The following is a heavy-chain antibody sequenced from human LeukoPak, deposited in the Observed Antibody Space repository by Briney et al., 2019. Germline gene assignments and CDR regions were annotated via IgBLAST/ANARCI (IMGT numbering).Heavy chain of an antibody. Sequence: SEPLSLLCTVSGASITSFHWTWIRQPAGKGLEWIGLIYRSGSTIYNPSLQSRVAMSVDMNKNQNSLKLSSVTAADTAMYYCARKDGDYWGQGTLVTVSS. CDR1: GASITSFH. D-gene: IGHD6-6*01. CDR3: ARKDGDY. J-gene: IGHJ4*02. V-gene: IGHV4-4*07. CDR2: IYRSGST.